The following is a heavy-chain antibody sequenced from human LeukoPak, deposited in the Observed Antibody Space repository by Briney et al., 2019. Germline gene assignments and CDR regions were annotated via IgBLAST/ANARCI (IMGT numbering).Heavy chain of an antibody. Sequence: GRSLRLSCAASGFTVSSDYMHWVRQAPGKGLEWVSVIYSGGSTYYADSVKGRFTISRDSSNNTLYLQMSSLRPEDTAVYYCARDQGDYGSGTFDPWGQGTLVTVSS. D-gene: IGHD3-10*01. CDR2: IYSGGST. J-gene: IGHJ5*02. CDR1: GFTVSSDY. CDR3: ARDQGDYGSGTFDP. V-gene: IGHV3-66*02.